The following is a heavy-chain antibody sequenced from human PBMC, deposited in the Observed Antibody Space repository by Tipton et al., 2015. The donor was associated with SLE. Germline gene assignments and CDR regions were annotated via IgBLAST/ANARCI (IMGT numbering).Heavy chain of an antibody. CDR3: ARGIAAAATDY. CDR1: GGSISSGSYY. J-gene: IGHJ4*02. D-gene: IGHD6-13*01. V-gene: IGHV4-61*02. CDR2: IYTSGST. Sequence: TLSLTCTVSGGSISSGSYYWSWIRQPAGKGLEWIGRIYTSGSTNYNPSLKSRVTISVDTSKNQFSLKLSSVTAADTAVYYCARGIAAAATDYWGQGTLVTVSS.